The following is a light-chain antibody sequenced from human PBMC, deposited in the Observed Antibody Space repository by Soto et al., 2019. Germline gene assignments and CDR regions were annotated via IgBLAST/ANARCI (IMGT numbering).Light chain of an antibody. CDR2: KAS. J-gene: IGKJ1*01. Sequence: DIQMTQSPSTLSASVGDRVTITCRASQSISSWLAWYQQKPERAPKLLIYKASSLETGVPSRFSGSGSGTEFTLIISSLQPDDFASYYCQQYGSSSPLTFGQGTKVEIK. CDR3: QQYGSSSPLT. V-gene: IGKV1-5*03. CDR1: QSISSW.